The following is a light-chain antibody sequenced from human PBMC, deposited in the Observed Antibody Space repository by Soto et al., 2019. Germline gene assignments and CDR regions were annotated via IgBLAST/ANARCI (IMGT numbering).Light chain of an antibody. J-gene: IGKJ5*01. V-gene: IGKV1-9*01. CDR3: QQRSNCPPA. Sequence: IQLTQSPSSLSASVGDSVTITCRASQGISRYLSWYQQKPGRAPKLLISAASTLQSGVPARFSGSGSGTDFTLSITSLQPEDFAVYYCQQRSNCPPAFGQGTLL. CDR2: AAS. CDR1: QGISRY.